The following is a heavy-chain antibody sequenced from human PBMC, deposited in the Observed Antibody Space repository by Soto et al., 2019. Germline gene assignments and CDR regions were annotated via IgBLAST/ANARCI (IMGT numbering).Heavy chain of an antibody. CDR1: GDSVSSNSAA. CDR2: TYYRSKWYN. J-gene: IGHJ6*02. CDR3: ARDQSITIFGVVIKTPVYYYGMDV. D-gene: IGHD3-3*01. V-gene: IGHV6-1*01. Sequence: LSLTCAISGDSVSSNSAAWNWIRQSPSRGLEWLGRTYYRSKWYNDYAVSVKSRITINPDTSKNQFSLQLNSVTPEDTAVYYCARDQSITIFGVVIKTPVYYYGMDVWAKGPRSPSP.